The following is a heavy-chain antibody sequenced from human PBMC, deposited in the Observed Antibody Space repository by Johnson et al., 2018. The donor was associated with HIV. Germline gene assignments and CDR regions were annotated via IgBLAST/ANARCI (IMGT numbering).Heavy chain of an antibody. CDR2: ISGSGGST. D-gene: IGHD5-18*01. CDR3: AKERGYSYGRGAFDI. V-gene: IGHV3-23*04. J-gene: IGHJ3*02. Sequence: VQLVESGGGFVQPGGSLRLSCAASAFTFSGYALSWVRQAPGKGLDWVSTISGSGGSTYYADSVKGRFTISRDNSKNTLYLQMNSLRAEDTAVYYCAKERGYSYGRGAFDIWGQGTMVTVSS. CDR1: AFTFSGYA.